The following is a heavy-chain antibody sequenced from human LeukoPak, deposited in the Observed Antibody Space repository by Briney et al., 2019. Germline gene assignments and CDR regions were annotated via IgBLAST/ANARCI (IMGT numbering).Heavy chain of an antibody. D-gene: IGHD6-13*01. Sequence: SGGSLRLSCAASGFTFSSYAMSWVRQAPGKGLEWVAVISYDGSNKYYADSVKGRFTISRDNSKNTLYLQMNSLRAEDTAVYYCARDWGIAAAGPFDYWGQGTLVTVSS. CDR1: GFTFSSYA. CDR2: ISYDGSNK. V-gene: IGHV3-30-3*01. J-gene: IGHJ4*02. CDR3: ARDWGIAAAGPFDY.